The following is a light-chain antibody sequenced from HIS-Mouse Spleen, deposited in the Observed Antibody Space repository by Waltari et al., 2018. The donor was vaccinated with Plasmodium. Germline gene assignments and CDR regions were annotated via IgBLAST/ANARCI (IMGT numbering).Light chain of an antibody. Sequence: EIVMTQSPANLSVSPGERATLSCRASQRVSSNLAWYQQKPGQAPRLLIYVASTRATGIPARFSGSGSGTEFTLTISSLQSEDFAVYYCQQYNNWSFTFGPGTKVDIK. J-gene: IGKJ3*01. CDR3: QQYNNWSFT. CDR2: VAS. CDR1: QRVSSN. V-gene: IGKV3-15*01.